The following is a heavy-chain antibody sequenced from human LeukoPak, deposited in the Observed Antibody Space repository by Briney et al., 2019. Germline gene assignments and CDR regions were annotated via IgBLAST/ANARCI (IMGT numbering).Heavy chain of an antibody. D-gene: IGHD3-3*01. J-gene: IGHJ4*02. V-gene: IGHV3-43*02. CDR1: GFTFDDYA. CDR3: AKDTTIFGVAPPDY. CDR2: ISGDGGST. Sequence: GGSLRLSCAASGFTFDDYAMHWVRQAPGKGLEWVSLISGDGGSTYYADSVKGRFTISRDNSKNSLYPQMNSLRTEDTALYYCAKDTTIFGVAPPDYWGQGTLVTVSS.